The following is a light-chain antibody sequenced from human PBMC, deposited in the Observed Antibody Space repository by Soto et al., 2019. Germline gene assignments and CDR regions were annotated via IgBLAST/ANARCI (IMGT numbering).Light chain of an antibody. J-gene: IGKJ4*01. Sequence: DIQMTQSPSSLSASVGDRVTITYRASQSISSYLNWYQQKPGKAPKLLIYAASSLQSGVPSRFSGSGSGTDFTLTISSLQPEDFATYYCQQGYSTPLTFGGGTKVDIK. CDR3: QQGYSTPLT. CDR2: AAS. CDR1: QSISSY. V-gene: IGKV1-39*01.